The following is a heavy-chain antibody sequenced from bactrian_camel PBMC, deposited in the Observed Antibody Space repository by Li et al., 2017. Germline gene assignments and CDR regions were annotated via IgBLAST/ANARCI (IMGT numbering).Heavy chain of an antibody. D-gene: IGHD4*01. V-gene: IGHV3S1*01. CDR2: IDPDGIRS. J-gene: IGHJ4*01. Sequence: HVQLVESGGGSVQAGGSLRLSCVASVSRRGCMGWFRQAPGKEREGVAAIDPDGIRSYLDSVKGRFTISKDNTKNTLYLQLNDLKTEDTATYYCAKDSDYVSGYDYWGQGTQVTVS. CDR1: VSRRGC. CDR3: AKDSDYVSGYDY.